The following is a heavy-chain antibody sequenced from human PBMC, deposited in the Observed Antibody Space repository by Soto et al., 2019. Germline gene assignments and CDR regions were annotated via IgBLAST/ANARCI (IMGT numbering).Heavy chain of an antibody. CDR1: GYTFTYRY. CDR2: ITPFNGNT. D-gene: IGHD3-10*01. J-gene: IGHJ3*02. CDR3: ARQRITMVRGVTYDAFDI. Sequence: QMQLVQSGAEVKKTESSVKVSCKASGYTFTYRYLHWVRQAPGQALEWMGWITPFNGNTNYAQKFQDRVTITRDRSMSTAYMELSSLRSEDTAMYYCARQRITMVRGVTYDAFDIWGQGTMVTVSS. V-gene: IGHV1-45*02.